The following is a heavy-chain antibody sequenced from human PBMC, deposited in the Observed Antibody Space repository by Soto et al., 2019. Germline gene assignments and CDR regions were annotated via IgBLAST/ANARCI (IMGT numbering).Heavy chain of an antibody. Sequence: ASVKESCKASGYNFTSYDINWVRQATGQGLAWMGWMNPNSGNTGYAQKFQGRVTMTRNTSISTAYMELSSLRSEDTAVYYCARDCRGGSCYGNGMDVWGQGTTVTVSS. CDR3: ARDCRGGSCYGNGMDV. V-gene: IGHV1-8*01. J-gene: IGHJ6*02. CDR2: MNPNSGNT. D-gene: IGHD2-15*01. CDR1: GYNFTSYD.